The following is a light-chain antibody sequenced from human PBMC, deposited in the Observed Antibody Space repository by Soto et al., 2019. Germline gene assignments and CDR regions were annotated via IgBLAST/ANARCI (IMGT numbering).Light chain of an antibody. CDR2: DDN. V-gene: IGLV1-51*01. Sequence: QSVMTQPPSVSAAPGQKVTISCSGSSSNIGGNSVSWYQQLLGTAPKLLIYDDNKRPSGIPDRFFGSKSGTSATLGITGFQTGDEADYYCGSWDSSLSAYVFGTGTKLTVL. J-gene: IGLJ1*01. CDR3: GSWDSSLSAYV. CDR1: SSNIGGNS.